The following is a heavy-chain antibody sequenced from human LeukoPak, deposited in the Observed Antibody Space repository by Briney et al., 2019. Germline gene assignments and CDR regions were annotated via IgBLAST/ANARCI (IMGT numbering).Heavy chain of an antibody. J-gene: IGHJ6*03. CDR1: GGSITSYY. V-gene: IGHV4-59*01. CDR2: IYYSGST. Sequence: PSETLSLTCTVSGGSITSYYWSWIRQPPGKGLEWIGYIYYSGSTNYNPSLKSRVTISVDTSKNQFSLKLSSVTAADTAVYYCARAPAGPPYYYMDVWGKGTTVTVSS. CDR3: ARAPAGPPYYYMDV.